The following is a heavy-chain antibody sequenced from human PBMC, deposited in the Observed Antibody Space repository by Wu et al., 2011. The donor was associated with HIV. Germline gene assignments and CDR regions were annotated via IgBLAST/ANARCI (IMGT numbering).Heavy chain of an antibody. J-gene: IGHJ4*02. D-gene: IGHD2-2*01. CDR2: INPSGGST. CDR1: GYTFTSYY. Sequence: QVQLVQSGAEVKKPGASVKVSCKASGYTFTSYYMHWVRQAPGQGLEWMGIINPSGGSTSYAQKFQGRVTMTRDTSTSTVYMELSSLRSEDTAVYYCARDLVGPRMHLGYCSSTSCSSFDYWGQGTLVTVSS. V-gene: IGHV1-46*01. CDR3: ARDLVGPRMHLGYCSSTSCSSFDY.